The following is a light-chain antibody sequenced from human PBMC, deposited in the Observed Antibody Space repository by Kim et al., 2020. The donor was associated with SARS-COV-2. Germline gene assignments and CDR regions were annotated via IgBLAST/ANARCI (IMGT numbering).Light chain of an antibody. CDR2: GAS. CDR1: QSVSSRY. CDR3: QQYGSSPPYT. Sequence: SRGETAPLSCRASQSVSSRYLVSYKQTPCQAPRLLIYGASSRATGIPDRFSGSGSGTDFTLSISRLEPEDFAVYYCQQYGSSPPYTFGQGTKLEI. V-gene: IGKV3-20*01. J-gene: IGKJ2*01.